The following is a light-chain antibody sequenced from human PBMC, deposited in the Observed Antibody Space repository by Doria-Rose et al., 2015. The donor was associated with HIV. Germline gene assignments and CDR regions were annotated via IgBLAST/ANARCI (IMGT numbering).Light chain of an antibody. Sequence: TISCAGTNSDVGGYNYVAWYQQHPGKAPKPMIYEVTNRPSGVSSRFSGSKSGNTASLTISGLQAEDEAHYYCSSYTFSSTVVFGGGTKLTVL. V-gene: IGLV2-14*01. CDR3: SSYTFSSTVV. J-gene: IGLJ2*01. CDR1: NSDVGGYNY. CDR2: EVT.